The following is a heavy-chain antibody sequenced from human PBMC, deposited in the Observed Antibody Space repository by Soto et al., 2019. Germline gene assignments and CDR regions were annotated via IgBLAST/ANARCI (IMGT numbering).Heavy chain of an antibody. CDR2: IYYSGST. Sequence: QLQLQESGPGLVKPSETLSLTCTVSGGSISSSSYFWGWIRQPPGKGLEWIGSIYYSGSTYFNPCLRRRVTVSGDTSKNLCSLKLSSVTAADPAVYYCARHPSDFWFDPWGQGTLVTVSS. CDR3: ARHPSDFWFDP. D-gene: IGHD2-21*02. CDR1: GGSISSSSYF. V-gene: IGHV4-39*01. J-gene: IGHJ5*02.